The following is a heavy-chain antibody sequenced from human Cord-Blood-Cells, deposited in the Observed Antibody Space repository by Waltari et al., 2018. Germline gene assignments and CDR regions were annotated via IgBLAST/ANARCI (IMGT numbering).Heavy chain of an antibody. V-gene: IGHV4-38-2*02. D-gene: IGHD2-21*01. CDR3: ARDFGYYPYYFDY. CDR1: GYSISSGYY. Sequence: QVQLQESGPGLVKPSETLSLTCAVSGYSISSGYYWGWIRQPPGKGLEWIGSIYHSGSTYYNPSLKSRVTISVDTSKNQFSLKLSSVTAADTAVYYCARDFGYYPYYFDYWGQGTLVTVSS. CDR2: IYHSGST. J-gene: IGHJ4*02.